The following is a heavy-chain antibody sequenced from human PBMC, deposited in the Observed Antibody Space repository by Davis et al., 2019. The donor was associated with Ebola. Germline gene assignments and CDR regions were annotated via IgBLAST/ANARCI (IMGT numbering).Heavy chain of an antibody. Sequence: PGGSLRLSCKGSGYSFTSYWIGWVRQMPGKGLEWMGIIYPGDSDTRYSPSFQGQVTISADKSISTAYLQWSSLKASDTAMYYCARRGWTTTKGVDYWGQGTLVTVSS. J-gene: IGHJ4*02. CDR3: ARRGWTTTKGVDY. D-gene: IGHD1-1*01. CDR1: GYSFTSYW. V-gene: IGHV5-51*01. CDR2: IYPGDSDT.